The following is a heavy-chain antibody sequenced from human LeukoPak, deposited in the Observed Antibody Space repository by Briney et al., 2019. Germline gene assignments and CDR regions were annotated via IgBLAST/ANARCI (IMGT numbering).Heavy chain of an antibody. J-gene: IGHJ5*02. Sequence: GASVKVSCKASGYTFTGYYMHWVRQAHGQGLEWMGWINPNSGGTNYAQKFQGRVTMTRDTSISTAYMELSRLRSDDTAVYYCARGDIVVVPAARTNWFDPWGQGTLVTVSS. CDR2: INPNSGGT. CDR3: ARGDIVVVPAARTNWFDP. CDR1: GYTFTGYY. V-gene: IGHV1-2*02. D-gene: IGHD2-2*01.